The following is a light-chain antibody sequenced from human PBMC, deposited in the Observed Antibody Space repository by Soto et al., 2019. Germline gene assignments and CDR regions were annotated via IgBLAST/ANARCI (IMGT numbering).Light chain of an antibody. V-gene: IGKV3-15*01. CDR2: AAS. Sequence: VMTQSPAALYVSPGEGVTLSCRASQSVRSNLDWYQQKPGQAPRLLIYAASTRAAGIPARFSGSGSETEFTLTISSLQSEDSALYYCQQYNNWPPWTFGQGTKVEIK. CDR1: QSVRSN. CDR3: QQYNNWPPWT. J-gene: IGKJ1*01.